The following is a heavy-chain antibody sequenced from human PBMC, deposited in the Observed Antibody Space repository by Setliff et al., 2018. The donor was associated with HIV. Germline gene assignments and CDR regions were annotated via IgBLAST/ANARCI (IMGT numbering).Heavy chain of an antibody. CDR3: ASPYFVVC. V-gene: IGHV3-7*01. Sequence: PGGSLRLSCAASGFTFSSYWMNWVRQAPGKGLEWVANIKQDGREKYYVDSVKGRFTISRANAKNSLYLQMNSLRAEDTAVYYWASPYFVVCWGQGTLVTVSS. CDR1: GFTFSSYW. D-gene: IGHD2-21*01. CDR2: IKQDGREK. J-gene: IGHJ4*02.